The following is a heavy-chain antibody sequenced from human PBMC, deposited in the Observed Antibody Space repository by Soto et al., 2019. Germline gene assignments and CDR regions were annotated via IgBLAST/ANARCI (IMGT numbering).Heavy chain of an antibody. CDR1: GGTFSSYA. CDR3: ARRSIAAAGKAGYYYGMDV. Sequence: QVQLVQSGAEVKKPGSSVKVSCKASGGTFSSYAISWVRQAPGQGLEWMGGIIPIFGTANYAQKFQGRVTITADKSTSTAYMELSSLRSEYTAVYYCARRSIAAAGKAGYYYGMDVWGQGTTVTVSS. V-gene: IGHV1-69*06. D-gene: IGHD6-13*01. J-gene: IGHJ6*02. CDR2: IIPIFGTA.